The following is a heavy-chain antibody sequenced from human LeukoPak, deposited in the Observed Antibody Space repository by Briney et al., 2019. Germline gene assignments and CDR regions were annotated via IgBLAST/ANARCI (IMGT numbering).Heavy chain of an antibody. D-gene: IGHD4-11*01. CDR3: AKDGQRGFDYGNSFEH. Sequence: GTSLRLSCEASGFTFSHFGMRWVRQAPGKGLEWVAVIWSDATNEYYADSVKGRFTISRDNFKKTLSLQMNSLSAEDTAFYYCAKDGQRGFDYGNSFEHWGQGTLVTVSS. J-gene: IGHJ4*02. V-gene: IGHV3-33*06. CDR1: GFTFSHFG. CDR2: IWSDATNE.